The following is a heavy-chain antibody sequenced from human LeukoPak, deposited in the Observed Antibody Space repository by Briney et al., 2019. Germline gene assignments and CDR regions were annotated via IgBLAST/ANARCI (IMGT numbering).Heavy chain of an antibody. V-gene: IGHV4-38-2*02. J-gene: IGHJ4*02. D-gene: IGHD3/OR15-3a*01. CDR3: ARQTGSGLFILP. Sequence: SETLSLTCIVSAYSISSGYYWGWIRQPPGKGLEWIGSIYHSESTYYNPSLKSRVTISIDTSKNQFPLRLTSVTAADTAVYYCARQTGSGLFILPGGQGTLVTVSS. CDR1: AYSISSGYY. CDR2: IYHSEST.